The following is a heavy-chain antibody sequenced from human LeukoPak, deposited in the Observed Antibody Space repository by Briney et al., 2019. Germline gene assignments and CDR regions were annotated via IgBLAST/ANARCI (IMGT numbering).Heavy chain of an antibody. J-gene: IGHJ4*02. V-gene: IGHV1-18*04. CDR3: ARLNLIRGVRVIDY. Sequence: GASVKVSCKASGYTFTGYYMHWVRQAPGQGLEWMGWINANNDQTHYGQNLQDRVTMTTDPSTRTVYMNLRTLRADDTAMYYCARLNLIRGVRVIDYWGQGTLVTVSS. CDR2: INANNDQT. D-gene: IGHD3-10*01. CDR1: GYTFTGYY.